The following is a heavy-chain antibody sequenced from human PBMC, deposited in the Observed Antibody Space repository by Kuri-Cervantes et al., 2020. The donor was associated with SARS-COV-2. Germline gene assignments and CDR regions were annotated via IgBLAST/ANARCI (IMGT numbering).Heavy chain of an antibody. Sequence: GESLKISCAASGFTLSSYGMHWVRQAPGKGLEWVAVISYDGSNKYYADSVKGRFTISRDNSKNTLYLQMNSLRAEDTAVYYCAKDRIGVFGVEYYYGMDVWGQGTTVTVSS. V-gene: IGHV3-30*18. CDR3: AKDRIGVFGVEYYYGMDV. CDR2: ISYDGSNK. J-gene: IGHJ6*02. CDR1: GFTLSSYG. D-gene: IGHD3-3*01.